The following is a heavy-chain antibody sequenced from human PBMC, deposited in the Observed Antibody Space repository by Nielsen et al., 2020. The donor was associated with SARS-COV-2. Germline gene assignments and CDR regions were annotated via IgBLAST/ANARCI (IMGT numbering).Heavy chain of an antibody. CDR1: GGSVSSNDW. J-gene: IGHJ4*02. D-gene: IGHD3-22*01. Sequence: SETLSLTCAVSGGSVSSNDWWTWVRQSPGKGLEWIGEVSHSGSINYNPSLKSRVTLSMDKSKRQFSLRLTSVSAADTAVYYCARMGGYFYDSRGYDFDFWGQGALVTVSS. CDR3: ARMGGYFYDSRGYDFDF. V-gene: IGHV4-4*02. CDR2: VSHSGSI.